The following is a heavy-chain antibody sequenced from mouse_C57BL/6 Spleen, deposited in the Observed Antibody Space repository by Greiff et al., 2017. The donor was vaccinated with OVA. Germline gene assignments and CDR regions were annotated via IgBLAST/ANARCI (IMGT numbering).Heavy chain of an antibody. Sequence: EVMLVESGGGLVKPGGSLKLSCAASGFTFSDYGLHWVRQAPEKGLEWVAYISSGSSNIYYADTVQGRFTISRDNAKNTLFLQMTSLSSEDTAMYYCARTNWDVDAMDYWGQGTSVTVSS. V-gene: IGHV5-17*01. CDR2: ISSGSSNI. CDR1: GFTFSDYG. J-gene: IGHJ4*01. D-gene: IGHD4-1*01. CDR3: ARTNWDVDAMDY.